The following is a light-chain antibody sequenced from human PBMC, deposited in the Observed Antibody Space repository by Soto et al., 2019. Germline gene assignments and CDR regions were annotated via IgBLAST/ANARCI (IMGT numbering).Light chain of an antibody. J-gene: IGKJ1*01. CDR3: QQYDSSPWT. CDR2: GAS. V-gene: IGKV3-20*01. Sequence: EIVLTQCPGTLSLSPGERGTLSCRASQSISSNYLAWYQQKSGQAPRLLIYGASNRAIGIPDRFSGSGSGTDFTFTIIRLEPEDFALYFCQQYDSSPWTLGQGTKVDIK. CDR1: QSISSNY.